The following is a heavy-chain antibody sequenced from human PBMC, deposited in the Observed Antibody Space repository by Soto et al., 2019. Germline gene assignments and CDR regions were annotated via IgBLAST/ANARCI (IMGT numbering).Heavy chain of an antibody. CDR3: ARLPGYCNGGICYHPFDY. V-gene: IGHV5-51*01. D-gene: IGHD2-15*01. CDR2: IYPGDSDT. CDR1: GYSFTSYW. J-gene: IGHJ4*02. Sequence: GESLKISCKGSGYSFTSYWIGWVRQMPGKGLEWMGIIYPGDSDTRYSPSFQGQVTISADKSISTAYLQWSSLKASDTAMYYCARLPGYCNGGICYHPFDYWGQGTLVTVSS.